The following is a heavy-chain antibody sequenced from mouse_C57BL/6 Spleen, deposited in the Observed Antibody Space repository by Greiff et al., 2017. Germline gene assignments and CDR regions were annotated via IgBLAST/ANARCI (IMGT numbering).Heavy chain of an antibody. Sequence: EVQLQQSGPELVKPGASVKISCKASGYTFTDYYMNWVKQSHGKSLEWIGDINPNNGGTSYNQKFKGKATLTVDKSSSTAYMELRSLTSEDSAVYDCAGRGLYEGYFHWYFDVWGTGTTVTVSS. CDR3: AGRGLYEGYFHWYFDV. V-gene: IGHV1-26*01. CDR1: GYTFTDYY. CDR2: INPNNGGT. D-gene: IGHD2-3*01. J-gene: IGHJ1*03.